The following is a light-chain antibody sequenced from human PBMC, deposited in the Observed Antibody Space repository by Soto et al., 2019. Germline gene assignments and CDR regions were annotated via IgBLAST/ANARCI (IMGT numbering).Light chain of an antibody. V-gene: IGKV1-5*01. CDR1: HSIRDC. CDR2: DVS. CDR3: QQYESYYLT. Sequence: DIQMTQSPSTLSASVGASLTITCRASHSIRDCLAWYQQKPGKAPRLLIYDVSNLESGVPSRFSGSGSGTEFTLTISSLRPDDFATYYCQQYESYYLTFGGGTRVDIK. J-gene: IGKJ4*01.